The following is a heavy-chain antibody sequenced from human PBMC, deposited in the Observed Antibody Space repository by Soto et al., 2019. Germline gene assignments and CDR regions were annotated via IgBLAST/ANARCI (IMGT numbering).Heavy chain of an antibody. D-gene: IGHD6-13*01. Sequence: LRPSCAASGFTFSSYAMSWLSKAPGKGLEWVSAISGSGGSTYYAYSVKGRFTISRDNSKNTLYMQMNSLRAEDTAVYYCAKDLGQQLTCNWFDPWGQGTLVAVSS. CDR1: GFTFSSYA. V-gene: IGHV3-23*01. J-gene: IGHJ5*02. CDR2: ISGSGGST. CDR3: AKDLGQQLTCNWFDP.